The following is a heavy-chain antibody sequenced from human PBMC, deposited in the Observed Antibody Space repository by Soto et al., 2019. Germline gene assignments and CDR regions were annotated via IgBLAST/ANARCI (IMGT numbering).Heavy chain of an antibody. D-gene: IGHD2-21*01. CDR2: IIPIFGTA. J-gene: IGHJ4*02. V-gene: IGHV1-69*06. CDR3: AIIPVGGPRSAY. Sequence: SVKVSSKASGGTFSSYAISWVRQAPGQGLEWMGGIIPIFGTANYAQKFRGRVTITADKSTSTAYMELSSLRSEDTAVYYCAIIPVGGPRSAYWGQGTLVTVSS. CDR1: GGTFSSYA.